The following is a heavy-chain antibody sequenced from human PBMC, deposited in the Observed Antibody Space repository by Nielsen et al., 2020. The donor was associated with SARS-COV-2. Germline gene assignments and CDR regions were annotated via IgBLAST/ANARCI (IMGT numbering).Heavy chain of an antibody. D-gene: IGHD3-9*01. J-gene: IGHJ5*02. Sequence: GGSLRLSCVGSGFSLSNYWMSWVRQAPGRGLEWVANIRRESGARFYVDSVKGRFTISRDNAKNSLYLQVNSLRAEDTAVYYCASAITIYPVGFDPWGQGTLVTVSS. CDR3: ASAITIYPVGFDP. V-gene: IGHV3-7*01. CDR2: IRRESGAR. CDR1: GFSLSNYW.